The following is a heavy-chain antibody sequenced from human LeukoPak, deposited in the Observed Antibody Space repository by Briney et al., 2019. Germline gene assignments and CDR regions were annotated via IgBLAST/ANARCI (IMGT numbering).Heavy chain of an antibody. J-gene: IGHJ4*02. D-gene: IGHD4-23*01. CDR1: GFTFSNAW. Sequence: PGGSLRLSCAASGFTFSNAWMSWVRQAPGKGLEWVANIREDGGHTNYVDSVKGRFTISRDNATLFLQMDGLRVDDTAVYFCARDGRGGHNDFWGQGTLITVSS. CDR2: IREDGGHT. CDR3: ARDGRGGHNDF. V-gene: IGHV3-7*01.